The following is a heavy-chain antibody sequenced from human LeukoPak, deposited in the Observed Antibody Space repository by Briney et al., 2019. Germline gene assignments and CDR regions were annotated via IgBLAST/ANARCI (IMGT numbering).Heavy chain of an antibody. CDR3: AKDRWGSGTREFDY. J-gene: IGHJ4*02. Sequence: PGGSLRLSCAASGFTFSSYGMHWVRQAPGKGLEWVAFIRYDGSNKYYADSVKGRFTISRDNSKNTLYLQMNSLRAEDTAVYYCAKDRWGSGTREFDYWGQGTLVTVSS. D-gene: IGHD2-15*01. CDR2: IRYDGSNK. V-gene: IGHV3-30*02. CDR1: GFTFSSYG.